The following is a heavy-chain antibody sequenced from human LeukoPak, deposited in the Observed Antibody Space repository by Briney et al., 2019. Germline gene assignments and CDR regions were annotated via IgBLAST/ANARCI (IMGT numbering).Heavy chain of an antibody. V-gene: IGHV3-23*01. D-gene: IGHD3-10*01. CDR3: AKDGIDSGDPNGFDP. J-gene: IGHJ5*02. CDR1: GFTVSSNY. Sequence: PGRSLRLSCAASGFTVSSNYLSWVRQAAGKGLEWVSSISGSGGSTYYADSVKGRFTISRDSSKNMLYLQMNTLRAEDTAIYYCAKDGIDSGDPNGFDPWGQGTLVTVSS. CDR2: ISGSGGST.